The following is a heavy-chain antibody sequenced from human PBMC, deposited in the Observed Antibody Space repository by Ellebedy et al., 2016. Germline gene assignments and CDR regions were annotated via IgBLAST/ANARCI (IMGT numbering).Heavy chain of an antibody. CDR2: INHSGST. CDR3: ASCPKGYYYDSSGYYFTQ. D-gene: IGHD3-22*01. V-gene: IGHV4-34*01. J-gene: IGHJ4*02. Sequence: SETLSLTCAVYGGSFSGYYWSWIRQPPGKGLEWIGEINHSGSTNYNPSLKSRVTISVDTSKNQFSLKLSSVTAADTAIYYCASCPKGYYYDSSGYYFTQWGQGTLVTVSS. CDR1: GGSFSGYY.